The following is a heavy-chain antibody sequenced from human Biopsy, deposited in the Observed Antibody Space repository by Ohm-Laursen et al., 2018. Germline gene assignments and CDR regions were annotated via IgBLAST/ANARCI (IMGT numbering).Heavy chain of an antibody. CDR3: ARNTGWYGDLYYFDY. J-gene: IGHJ4*02. Sequence: ASVKVSCKASGYSFASYYMHWVRQAPGQGLEWMGMINPSGSTTSYPQIFQGRVTMTRDTSKSTVYMELSSLRSADTAVYFCARNTGWYGDLYYFDYWGQGTLVTVSS. D-gene: IGHD6-19*01. CDR2: INPSGSTT. CDR1: GYSFASYY. V-gene: IGHV1-46*01.